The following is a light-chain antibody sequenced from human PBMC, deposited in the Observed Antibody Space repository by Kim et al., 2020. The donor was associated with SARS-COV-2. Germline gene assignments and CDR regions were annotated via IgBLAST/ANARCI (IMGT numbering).Light chain of an antibody. J-gene: IGKJ1*01. V-gene: IGKV1-8*01. CDR2: AAS. CDR1: QGISSY. CDR3: QQYYSNPWT. Sequence: AIRMTQSPSSLSASTGDRVTITCRASQGISSYLAWYQQKPGKAPKLLIYAASTLQSGVPSRFSGSGSGTDVTLTISCLQSEDFATYYCQQYYSNPWTFGQGTKVDIK.